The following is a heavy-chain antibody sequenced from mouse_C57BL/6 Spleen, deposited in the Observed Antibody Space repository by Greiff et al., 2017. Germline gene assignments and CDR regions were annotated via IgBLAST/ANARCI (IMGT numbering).Heavy chain of an antibody. Sequence: VHLVESGPELVKPGASVKISCKASGYAFSSSWMNWVKQRPGKGLEWIGRIYPGDGDTNYNGKFKGKATLTADKSSSTAYMQLSSLTSEDSAVYFCARSEAYYSNYAWFAYWGQGTLVTVSA. CDR1: GYAFSSSW. D-gene: IGHD2-5*01. V-gene: IGHV1-82*01. CDR2: IYPGDGDT. CDR3: ARSEAYYSNYAWFAY. J-gene: IGHJ3*01.